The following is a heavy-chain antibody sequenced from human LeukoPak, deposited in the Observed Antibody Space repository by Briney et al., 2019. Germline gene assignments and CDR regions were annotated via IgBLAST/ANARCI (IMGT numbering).Heavy chain of an antibody. D-gene: IGHD3-3*01. J-gene: IGHJ5*02. CDR3: ASSRSGGFWSGYSSYNWLDP. V-gene: IGHV4-59*01. CDR2: IYYSGST. Sequence: PSETLSLTCTVSGGSISSYYWSWIRQPPGKGLEWIGYIYYSGSTNYNPSLKSRVTISVDTSKNQFSLKLSSVTAADTAVYYCASSRSGGFWSGYSSYNWLDPWGQGTLVTVSS. CDR1: GGSISSYY.